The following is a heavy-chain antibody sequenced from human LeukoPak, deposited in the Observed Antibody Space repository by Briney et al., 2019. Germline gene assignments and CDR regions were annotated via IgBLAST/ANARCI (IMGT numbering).Heavy chain of an antibody. CDR2: IYHSGST. Sequence: PSQTLSLTCAVSGGSISSGGYSWSWIRQPPGQGLEWIGYIYHSGSTYYNPSLKSRVTISVDRSKNQFSLKLSSVTAADTAVYYCARVVAAPGYFDYWGQGTLVTVSS. J-gene: IGHJ4*02. CDR3: ARVVAAPGYFDY. CDR1: GGSISSGGYS. V-gene: IGHV4-30-2*01. D-gene: IGHD6-19*01.